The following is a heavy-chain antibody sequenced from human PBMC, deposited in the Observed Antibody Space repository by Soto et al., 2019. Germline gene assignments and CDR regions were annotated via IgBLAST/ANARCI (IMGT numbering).Heavy chain of an antibody. V-gene: IGHV1-69*01. CDR2: IIPIFGTA. CDR1: GGTFSSYA. CDR3: ARELYCSGGSCYSHYYYYGMDV. J-gene: IGHJ6*02. Sequence: QVQLVQSGAEVKKPGSSVKVSCKASGGTFSSYAISWVRQAPGQGLEWMGGIIPIFGTANYEQKFQGRVTITADESTSTAYMELSSLRSEDTAVYYCARELYCSGGSCYSHYYYYGMDVWGQGTTVTVSS. D-gene: IGHD2-15*01.